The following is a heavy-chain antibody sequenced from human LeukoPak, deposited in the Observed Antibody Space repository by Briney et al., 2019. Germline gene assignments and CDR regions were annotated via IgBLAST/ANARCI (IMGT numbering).Heavy chain of an antibody. Sequence: SETLSLTCTVSGGSLSSSSYYWGWIRQPPGKGLEWNGSIYYSGSTYYNPSLKSRVTISVDTSKNQFSLKLSSVTAADTAVYYCARVRVVVRVRWFDPWGQGTLVTVSS. D-gene: IGHD2-2*01. CDR3: ARVRVVVRVRWFDP. CDR2: IYYSGST. J-gene: IGHJ5*02. CDR1: GGSLSSSSYY. V-gene: IGHV4-39*07.